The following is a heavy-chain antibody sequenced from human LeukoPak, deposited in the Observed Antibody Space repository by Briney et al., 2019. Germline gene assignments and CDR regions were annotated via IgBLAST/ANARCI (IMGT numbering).Heavy chain of an antibody. CDR1: GCSIRSGDYY. CDR2: IYYSGST. Sequence: SETLSLTCTVSGCSIRSGDYYWSWIRQPPGKGLEWIGYIYYSGSTYYNPSLKRRVTISLDPSKNQFPLKLTTVTAADTAVYYCARQRVAAPEYNWFDPWGQGTLVTVCS. CDR3: ARQRVAAPEYNWFDP. V-gene: IGHV4-30-4*01. J-gene: IGHJ5*02. D-gene: IGHD2-15*01.